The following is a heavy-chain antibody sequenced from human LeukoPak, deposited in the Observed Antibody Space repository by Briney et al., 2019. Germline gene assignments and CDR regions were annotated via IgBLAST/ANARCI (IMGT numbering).Heavy chain of an antibody. J-gene: IGHJ4*02. CDR1: AGASSGNY. CDR3: TSATGTTLGLMDY. Sequence: SETLSLTCAVYAGASSGNYWWRIRQPPGKELEWIGEINHSGSTNYNPSLKSRVTISVDTSKNQLSLQMTSVTAADTAVYYCTSATGTTLGLMDYWGQGTLVTVSS. V-gene: IGHV4-34*01. CDR2: INHSGST. D-gene: IGHD1-1*01.